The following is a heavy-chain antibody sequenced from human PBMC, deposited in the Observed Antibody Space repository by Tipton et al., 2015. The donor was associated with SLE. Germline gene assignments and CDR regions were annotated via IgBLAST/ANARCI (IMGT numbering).Heavy chain of an antibody. CDR3: ARDPLSGPLDY. CDR2: IYYSGST. CDR1: GGSISSSSYY. V-gene: IGHV4-39*07. J-gene: IGHJ4*02. Sequence: TLSLTCTVSGGSISSSSYYWGWIRQPPGKGLEWIGSIYYSGSTYYNPSLKSRVTISVDTSENQFSLKLSSVTAADTAVYYCARDPLSGPLDYWGQGTLVTVSS. D-gene: IGHD6-25*01.